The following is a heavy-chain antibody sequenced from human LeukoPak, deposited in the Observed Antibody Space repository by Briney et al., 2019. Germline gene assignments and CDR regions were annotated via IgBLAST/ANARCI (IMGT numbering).Heavy chain of an antibody. J-gene: IGHJ1*01. V-gene: IGHV4-34*01. CDR1: GGSFSGYY. Sequence: SETLSLTCAVYGGSFSGYYWSWLRQPPGKGLEWIGEINHSGSTNYNPSLKSRVTISVDTSKNQFSLKLSSVTAADTAVYYCARSGRDGYDFHHWGQGTLVTVSS. D-gene: IGHD5-24*01. CDR2: INHSGST. CDR3: ARSGRDGYDFHH.